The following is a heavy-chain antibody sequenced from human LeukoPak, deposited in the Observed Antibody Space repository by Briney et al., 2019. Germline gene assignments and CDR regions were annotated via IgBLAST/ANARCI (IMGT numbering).Heavy chain of an antibody. CDR2: IYPDDSDT. D-gene: IGHD3-10*01. Sequence: GESLKISCKGSGYSFTGYWIAWVRQMPGKGLEWMGIIYPDDSDTTYSPSFQGQDTISADKSISTAYLQWSSLKASDTAMYYCARSGAGGSGSYYNVDPLDYWGQGTLVTVSS. J-gene: IGHJ4*02. CDR1: GYSFTGYW. CDR3: ARSGAGGSGSYYNVDPLDY. V-gene: IGHV5-51*01.